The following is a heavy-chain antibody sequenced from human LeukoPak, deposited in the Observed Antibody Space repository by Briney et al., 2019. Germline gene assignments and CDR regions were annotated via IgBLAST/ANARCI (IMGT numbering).Heavy chain of an antibody. CDR3: AKDPSRSAALPNWFDP. J-gene: IGHJ5*02. CDR2: ISGSGGST. Sequence: PGGSLRLSCAASGFTFSSYAMSWVRQAPGKGLEWVSAISGSGGSTYYADSVKGRFTISRDNSKNTLYLQMNSLRAEDTAVYYCAKDPSRSAALPNWFDPWGQGTLVTVSS. V-gene: IGHV3-23*01. D-gene: IGHD2-2*01. CDR1: GFTFSSYA.